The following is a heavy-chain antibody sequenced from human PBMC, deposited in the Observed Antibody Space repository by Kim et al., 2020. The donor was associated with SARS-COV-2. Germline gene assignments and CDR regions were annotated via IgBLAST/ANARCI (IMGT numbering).Heavy chain of an antibody. Sequence: GGSLRLSCVASGFTFSSSGMPWVRQAPGKGLEWVADIWYDGSVGYYADSVKGRFTISRDNSKNTLYLQMNSLRAEDTAVYYCAKYMSLIRYFEWFMDVWGQGPTVTVFS. CDR3: AKYMSLIRYFEWFMDV. CDR2: IWYDGSVG. J-gene: IGHJ6*02. D-gene: IGHD3-9*01. CDR1: GFTFSSSG. V-gene: IGHV3-33*06.